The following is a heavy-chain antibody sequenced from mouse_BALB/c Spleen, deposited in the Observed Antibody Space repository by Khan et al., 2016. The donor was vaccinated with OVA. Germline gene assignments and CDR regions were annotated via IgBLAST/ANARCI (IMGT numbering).Heavy chain of an antibody. D-gene: IGHD2-14*01. CDR2: INPYNDGT. Sequence: EVQLQQSGPELEKPGASVKMSCKASGYTFTSYVMYWVKQKPGQGLEWIGYINPYNDGTKYNEKFKGKATLTSDKSSSTAYMELSSLTSEDSAVYYCARGEYYRYPYAMDYWGQGTSVTVSS. CDR3: ARGEYYRYPYAMDY. J-gene: IGHJ4*01. V-gene: IGHV1S136*01. CDR1: GYTFTSYV.